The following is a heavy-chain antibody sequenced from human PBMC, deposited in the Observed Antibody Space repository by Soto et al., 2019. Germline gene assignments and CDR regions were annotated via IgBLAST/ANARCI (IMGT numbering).Heavy chain of an antibody. CDR3: ARATGYYHTSGSDS. Sequence: GGSLRLSCAASGFTFSDYYMGWIRQAPGKGLEWISYISSNRNYKNHADSVRGRVTISRDNAKNSLYLQMSGLRAEDTAVYYCARATGYYHTSGSDSWGQGTLVTVSS. J-gene: IGHJ4*02. D-gene: IGHD3-22*01. CDR2: ISSNRNYK. CDR1: GFTFSDYY. V-gene: IGHV3-11*06.